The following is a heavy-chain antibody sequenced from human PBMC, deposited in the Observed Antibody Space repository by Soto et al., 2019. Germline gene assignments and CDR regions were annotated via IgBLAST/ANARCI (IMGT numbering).Heavy chain of an antibody. CDR2: ISESGSSM. D-gene: IGHD6-19*01. CDR1: GFPFRSYE. V-gene: IGHV3-48*03. Sequence: GGSLRLSCAASGFPFRSYEMNWVRQAPGKGLEWISYISESGSSMYYADSVKGRFAIPRDNAKNSLYLQMNSLRAEDTAVYYCARDQEVHDSRGHKIRAMDVWGQGTTVTVSS. CDR3: ARDQEVHDSRGHKIRAMDV. J-gene: IGHJ6*02.